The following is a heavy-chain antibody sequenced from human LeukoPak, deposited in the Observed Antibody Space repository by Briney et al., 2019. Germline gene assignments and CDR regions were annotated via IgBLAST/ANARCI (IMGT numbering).Heavy chain of an antibody. CDR1: GYTFTGYY. Sequence: ASVKVSCKASGYTFTGYYMHWVRQAPGQGLEWMGRINPNSGGTNYAQKFQGRVTMTRDTSISTAYMELSRLRSDDTAVYYCARAGYCSSTSCYDFDYWGQGTLVTVSS. CDR2: INPNSGGT. V-gene: IGHV1-2*06. D-gene: IGHD2-2*01. CDR3: ARAGYCSSTSCYDFDY. J-gene: IGHJ4*02.